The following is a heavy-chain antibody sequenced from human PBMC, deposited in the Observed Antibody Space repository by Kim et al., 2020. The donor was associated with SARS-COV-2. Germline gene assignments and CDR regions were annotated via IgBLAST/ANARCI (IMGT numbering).Heavy chain of an antibody. CDR3: TTQQSGYDGDHDAFDI. J-gene: IGHJ3*02. Sequence: GGSLRLSCAASGFTFSNAWMSWVRQAPGKGLEWVGRIKSKTDGGTTDYAAPVKGRFTISRDDSKNTLYLQMNSLKTEDTAVYYFTTQQSGYDGDHDAFDIWGQGTMVTVSS. CDR2: IKSKTDGGTT. V-gene: IGHV3-15*01. CDR1: GFTFSNAW. D-gene: IGHD5-12*01.